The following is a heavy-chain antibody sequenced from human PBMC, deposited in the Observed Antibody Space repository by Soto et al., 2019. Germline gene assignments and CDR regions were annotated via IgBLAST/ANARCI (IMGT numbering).Heavy chain of an antibody. CDR1: GFSLSTSGVG. V-gene: IGHV2-5*02. D-gene: IGHD2-8*02. Sequence: QITLKESGPTLVRPTQNLTLTCAFSGFSLSTSGVGVGWIRQPPGQALEWLAVIYWDDSKHYSPSLRIRLTITKDTAKNQVVLTMTNMAPMDTGAYYCAHKGPEYWPLDYFGQGTLVTVSS. J-gene: IGHJ4*02. CDR2: IYWDDSK. CDR3: AHKGPEYWPLDY.